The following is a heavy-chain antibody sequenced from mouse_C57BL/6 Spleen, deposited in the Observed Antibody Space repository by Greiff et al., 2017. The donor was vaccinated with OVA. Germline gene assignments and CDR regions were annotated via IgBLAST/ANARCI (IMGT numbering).Heavy chain of an antibody. J-gene: IGHJ2*01. V-gene: IGHV14-4*01. CDR2: IDPENGDT. Sequence: VQLQQSGAELVRPGASVKLSCPASGFTIKDDYMHWVKPRPEQGLEWIGWIDPENGDTEYASKFQGKATITADTSSNTAYLQLSSLTSEDTAVYYCTYYYGSSYVGYWGQGTTLTVSS. CDR3: TYYYGSSYVGY. CDR1: GFTIKDDY. D-gene: IGHD1-1*01.